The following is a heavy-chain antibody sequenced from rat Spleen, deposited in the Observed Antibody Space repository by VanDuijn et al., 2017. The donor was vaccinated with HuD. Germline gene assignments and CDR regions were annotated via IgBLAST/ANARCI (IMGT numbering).Heavy chain of an antibody. J-gene: IGHJ2*01. V-gene: IGHV5-27*01. CDR2: ISTGGGST. Sequence: VQLVESGGGLVQPGRSLNLSCAASGFTFSNYYMARVRQALTKGQEWVAYISTGGGSTYYRDSVKCRLTLSRDNAKSTLFLQMDSLRSEDTATYYCTRGVFDYWGQGVMFTVSS. CDR1: GFTFSNYY. D-gene: IGHD4-4*01. CDR3: TRGVFDY.